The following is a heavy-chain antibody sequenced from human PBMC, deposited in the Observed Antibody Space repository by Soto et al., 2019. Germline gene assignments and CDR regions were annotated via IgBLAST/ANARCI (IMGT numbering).Heavy chain of an antibody. CDR3: AREAV. Sequence: VQLVESGGGLVQPGGSLRLSCAASGFTFSGYWMSWVRQAPGKGLEWVANIKQDGSEQFYVDSVKGRFTITRDTAKNSLYLQRNSLRVEVTPVYYCAREAVWGQGTTVTVSS. V-gene: IGHV3-7*05. J-gene: IGHJ6*02. CDR1: GFTFSGYW. CDR2: IKQDGSEQ.